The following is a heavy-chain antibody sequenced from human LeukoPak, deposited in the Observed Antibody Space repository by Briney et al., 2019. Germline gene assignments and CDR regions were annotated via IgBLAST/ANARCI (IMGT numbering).Heavy chain of an antibody. D-gene: IGHD3-22*01. CDR2: INPSGGST. V-gene: IGHV1-46*01. J-gene: IGHJ5*02. CDR3: ARSGRYSSGYYYTQYNWFDP. CDR1: GYTFTSYY. Sequence: AASVKVSCKASGYTFTSYYMHWVRQAPGQGLEWMGIINPSGGSTSYAQKFQGRVTMTRDTSTSTVYMELSSLRSEDTAVYYCARSGRYSSGYYYTQYNWFDPWGQGTLVTVSS.